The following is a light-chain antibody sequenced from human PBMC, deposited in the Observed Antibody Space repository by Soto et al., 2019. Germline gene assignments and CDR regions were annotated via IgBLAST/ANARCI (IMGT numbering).Light chain of an antibody. CDR3: QHYNSYSEA. J-gene: IGKJ1*01. CDR1: QTISSW. V-gene: IGKV1-5*03. CDR2: KAS. Sequence: DIQMTQSPSTLSGSVGDRVTITCWASQTISSWLAWYQQKPGKAPKLLIYKASTLKSGVPSRFSGSGSGTEFTLAISSLQPDDFAPYYCQHYNSYSEAFGQGTKVELK.